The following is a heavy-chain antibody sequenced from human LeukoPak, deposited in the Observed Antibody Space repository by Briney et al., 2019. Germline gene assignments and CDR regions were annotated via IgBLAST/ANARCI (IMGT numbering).Heavy chain of an antibody. CDR1: GGTFSSYA. CDR3: AYDSSFGELLLDY. CDR2: IIPILGIA. J-gene: IGHJ4*02. V-gene: IGHV1-69*04. Sequence: ASVKVSCKASGGTFSSYAISWVRQAPGQGLEWMGRIIPILGIANYAQKFQGRVTITADKSTSTAYMELSSLRSEDTAVYYCAYDSSFGELLLDYWGQGTLVTVSS. D-gene: IGHD3-10*01.